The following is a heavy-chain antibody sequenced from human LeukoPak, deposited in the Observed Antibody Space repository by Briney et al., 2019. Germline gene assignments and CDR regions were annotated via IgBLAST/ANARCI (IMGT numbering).Heavy chain of an antibody. CDR3: ARTTGGPASAWAFYI. Sequence: EGSLRLSCAASGFTFSKYWMHWVRQAPGKGLVWVSRISGDGSATTYADSMEGRFTVSRDNANNTLYLQLSSVRGEDTAIYCCARTTGGPASAWAFYIWGQGTMVTVS. CDR1: GFTFSKYW. V-gene: IGHV3-74*01. CDR2: ISGDGSAT. J-gene: IGHJ3*02. D-gene: IGHD4-17*01.